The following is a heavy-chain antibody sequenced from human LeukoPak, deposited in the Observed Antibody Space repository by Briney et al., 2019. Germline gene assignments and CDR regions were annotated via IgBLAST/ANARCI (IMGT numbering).Heavy chain of an antibody. Sequence: SETLSLTCTVSGGSISSYYWSWIRQPPGKGLEWIGYIYYSGSTNYNPSLKSRVTISVDTSKNQFSLKLSSVTAADTAVYYCARYSSSWYGYYYYYMDVWGKGTAVTVSS. D-gene: IGHD6-13*01. CDR2: IYYSGST. V-gene: IGHV4-59*01. CDR1: GGSISSYY. CDR3: ARYSSSWYGYYYYYMDV. J-gene: IGHJ6*03.